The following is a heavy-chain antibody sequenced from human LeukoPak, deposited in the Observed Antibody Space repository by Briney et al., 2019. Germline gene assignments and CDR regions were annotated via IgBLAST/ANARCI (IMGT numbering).Heavy chain of an antibody. CDR2: IKSKTDGGTT. J-gene: IGHJ6*02. V-gene: IGHV3-15*01. CDR3: TTGVRENYYYYYGMDV. CDR1: GFTFGNYL. D-gene: IGHD3-10*01. Sequence: KSGGSLRLSCAVSGFTFGNYLMHWVRQAPGKGLEWVGRIKSKTDGGTTDYAAPVKGRFTISRDDSKNTLYLQMNSLKTEDTAVYYCTTGVRENYYYYYGMDVWGQGTTVTVSS.